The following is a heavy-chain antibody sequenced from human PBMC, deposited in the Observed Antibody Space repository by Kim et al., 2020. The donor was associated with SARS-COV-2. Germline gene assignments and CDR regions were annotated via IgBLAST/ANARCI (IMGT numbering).Heavy chain of an antibody. Sequence: ADTVKGRFTISRDNAKNSLYLQMNSLRDEDTAVYYCARATLIVATFYFDYWGQGTLVTVSS. CDR3: ARATLIVATFYFDY. J-gene: IGHJ4*02. V-gene: IGHV3-48*02. D-gene: IGHD5-12*01.